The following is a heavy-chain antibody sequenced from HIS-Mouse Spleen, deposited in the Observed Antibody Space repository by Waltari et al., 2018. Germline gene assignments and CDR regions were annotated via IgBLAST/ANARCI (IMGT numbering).Heavy chain of an antibody. CDR2: ISYDGSNK. CDR3: AKASSGWLDY. Sequence: QVQLVESGGGVVQPGGSLRLPCAASGSTFRSYGMHWVRQAPGKGLEWVAVISYDGSNKYYADSVKGRFTISRDNSKNTLYLQMNSLRAEDTAVYYCAKASSGWLDYWGQGTLVTVSS. CDR1: GSTFRSYG. J-gene: IGHJ4*02. V-gene: IGHV3-30*18. D-gene: IGHD6-19*01.